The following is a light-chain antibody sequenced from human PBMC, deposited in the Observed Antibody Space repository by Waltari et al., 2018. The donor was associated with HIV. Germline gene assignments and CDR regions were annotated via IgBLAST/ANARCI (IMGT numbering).Light chain of an antibody. CDR3: ASWEDSLNGVV. CDR1: SSNIGRTS. V-gene: IGLV1-44*01. Sequence: QSVLTQPPSASGTPGQRVTMSCSGSSSNIGRTSVNWYQQLPGTAPKLLIYSDKRRPFGFPDRFSGSKPVTSGSLAISGLQSEDEAVYYCASWEDSLNGVVFGGGTKLTVL. CDR2: SDK. J-gene: IGLJ2*01.